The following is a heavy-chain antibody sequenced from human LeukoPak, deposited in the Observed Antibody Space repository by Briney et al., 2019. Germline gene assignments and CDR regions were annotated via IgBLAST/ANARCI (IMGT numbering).Heavy chain of an antibody. V-gene: IGHV4-4*07. Sequence: SETLSLTCTVSGGSISNYYWSWIRQPAGKGLEWIGHIYISGSTNYNPSLKSRVTMSVEKSKSQFSLKLSSVTAADTAVYYCATFSSSLFFDYWGQGTLVTVPS. CDR1: GGSISNYY. CDR2: IYISGST. J-gene: IGHJ4*02. CDR3: ATFSSSLFFDY. D-gene: IGHD2-2*01.